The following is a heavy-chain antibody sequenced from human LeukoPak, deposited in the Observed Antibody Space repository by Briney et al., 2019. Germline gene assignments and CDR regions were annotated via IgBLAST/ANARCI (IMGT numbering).Heavy chain of an antibody. CDR1: GFTFDDYA. CDR2: ISGDGGST. Sequence: PGGSLRLSCAASGFTFDDYAMHWVRQAPGKGLEWVSLISGDGGSTYYADSVKGRFTISRDNAKNSLYLQMNSLRAEDTALYYCAKDIFSGWSDAFDIWGQGTMVTVSS. CDR3: AKDIFSGWSDAFDI. V-gene: IGHV3-43*02. D-gene: IGHD6-19*01. J-gene: IGHJ3*02.